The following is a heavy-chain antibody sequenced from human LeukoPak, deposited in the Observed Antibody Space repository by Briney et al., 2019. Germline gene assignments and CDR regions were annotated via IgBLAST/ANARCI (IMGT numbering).Heavy chain of an antibody. V-gene: IGHV3-23*01. CDR3: AKDCSSTSGNICSYYYMDV. Sequence: GGTLRLSCAASGFTFSSYGMSWVRQAPGKGLEWVSAISGSGGSTYYADSVKGRFTISRDNSKNTLYLQMNSLRAENTAVYYCAKDCSSTSGNICSYYYMDVWGKGTTVTISS. CDR2: ISGSGGST. CDR1: GFTFSSYG. J-gene: IGHJ6*03. D-gene: IGHD2-2*01.